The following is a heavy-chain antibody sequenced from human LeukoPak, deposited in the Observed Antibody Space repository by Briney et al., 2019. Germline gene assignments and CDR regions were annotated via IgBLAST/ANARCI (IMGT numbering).Heavy chain of an antibody. Sequence: ASVKVSCKASVYTFTSYDINWVRQATGQGLEWMGWMNPNSGNTGYAQKFQGRVTMTRNTSISTAYMELSSLRSEDTAVYYCAIFSYSSSWYDWNGAFDIWGQGTMVTVSS. J-gene: IGHJ3*02. V-gene: IGHV1-8*01. D-gene: IGHD6-13*01. CDR1: VYTFTSYD. CDR3: AIFSYSSSWYDWNGAFDI. CDR2: MNPNSGNT.